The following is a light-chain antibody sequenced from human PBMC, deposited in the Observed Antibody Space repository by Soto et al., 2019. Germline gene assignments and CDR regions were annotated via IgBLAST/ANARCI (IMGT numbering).Light chain of an antibody. J-gene: IGLJ3*02. CDR3: AAWDDSLSGPWV. CDR2: RNN. Sequence: QSVLTQPPSASGTPGQRVTISCSGSSSNIGSNYVYWYQQLPGTAPKLLIYRNNQRPSGVPDRSSGSKSGTSASLAISGLRSEDEADYYCAAWDDSLSGPWVFGGGTKLTVL. V-gene: IGLV1-47*01. CDR1: SSNIGSNY.